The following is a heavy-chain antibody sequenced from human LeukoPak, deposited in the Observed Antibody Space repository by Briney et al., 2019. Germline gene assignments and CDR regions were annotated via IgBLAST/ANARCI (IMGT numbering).Heavy chain of an antibody. CDR1: GFTVSSNY. J-gene: IGHJ4*02. D-gene: IGHD1-26*01. CDR3: ARDWEGGISDY. V-gene: IGHV3-66*01. CDR2: IYSGGST. Sequence: PGGSLRLSCAASGFTVSSNYMSWVRQAPGKGLEWVSVIYSGGSTYYADSVKGRFTISRDNSKNTLYLQMNSLRAEDTAVCYCARDWEGGISDYWGQGTLVTVSS.